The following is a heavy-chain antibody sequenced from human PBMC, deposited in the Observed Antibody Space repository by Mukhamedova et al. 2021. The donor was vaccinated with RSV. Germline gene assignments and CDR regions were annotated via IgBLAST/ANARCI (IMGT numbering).Heavy chain of an antibody. Sequence: GLEWISTISGGGVSTYHADSVKGRFTISRDDSTTTLYLQMNSLRAEDTAIHYGAKGRSSSSSSCYNYWGQGTLVTVAS. CDR3: AKGRSSSSSSCYNY. V-gene: IGHV3-23*01. J-gene: IGHJ4*02. CDR2: ISGGGVST. D-gene: IGHD2-2*01.